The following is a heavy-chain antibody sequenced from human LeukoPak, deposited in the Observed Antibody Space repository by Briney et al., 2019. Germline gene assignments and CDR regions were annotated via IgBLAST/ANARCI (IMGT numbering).Heavy chain of an antibody. J-gene: IGHJ4*02. CDR2: VNLQGST. CDR1: GGSMSSSSYY. V-gene: IGHV4-39*07. Sequence: PSETLSLTCGVSGGSMSSSSYYWGWIRQPPGKGLEWIGEVNLQGSTNYNPSLKSRVAISVDKSENHISLKLTSVTAADTAVYYCAREGGPYRPLDYSGQGTLVTVAS. CDR3: AREGGPYRPLDY.